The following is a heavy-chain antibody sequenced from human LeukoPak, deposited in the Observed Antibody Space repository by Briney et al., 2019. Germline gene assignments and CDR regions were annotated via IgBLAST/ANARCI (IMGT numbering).Heavy chain of an antibody. CDR3: ARGKNYDFWSGYYTGPNFDY. V-gene: IGHV4-34*01. Sequence: SETLSLTCAVYGGSFSGYYWSWIRQPPGKGLEWIGEINHSGSTNYNPSLKSRVTISVDTSKSQFSLKLSSVTAADTAVYYCARGKNYDFWSGYYTGPNFDYWGQGTLVTVSS. J-gene: IGHJ4*02. CDR2: INHSGST. D-gene: IGHD3-3*01. CDR1: GGSFSGYY.